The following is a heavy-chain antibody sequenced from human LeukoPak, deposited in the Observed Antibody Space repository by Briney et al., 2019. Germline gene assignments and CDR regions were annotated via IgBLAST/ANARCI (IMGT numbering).Heavy chain of an antibody. V-gene: IGHV4-4*07. CDR1: GGSISSYY. CDR3: ASVSLYSGYDYLDY. Sequence: SETLSLTCTVSGGSISSYYWSWIRQPAGKALEWIGRIYGSGSTNCNPSLKSRVTMSVDTSKTQFSLKLSSVTAADTAVYYCASVSLYSGYDYLDYWGQGTLVTVSA. J-gene: IGHJ4*02. CDR2: IYGSGST. D-gene: IGHD5-12*01.